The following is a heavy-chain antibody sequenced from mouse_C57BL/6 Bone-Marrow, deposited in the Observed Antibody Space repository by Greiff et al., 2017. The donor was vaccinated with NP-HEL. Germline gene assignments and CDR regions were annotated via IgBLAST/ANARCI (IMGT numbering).Heavy chain of an antibody. D-gene: IGHD1-2*01. CDR2: INPNNGGT. V-gene: IGHV1-26*01. Sequence: VQLQQSGPELVKPGASVKISCKASGYTFTDYYMNWVKQSHGKSLEWIGDINPNNGGTSYNQKFKGKATLTVDKSSSTAYMALRSLTSEDSAVYSGARGHYDGTGDWFAYWGQGTLVTVSA. CDR1: GYTFTDYY. CDR3: ARGHYDGTGDWFAY. J-gene: IGHJ3*01.